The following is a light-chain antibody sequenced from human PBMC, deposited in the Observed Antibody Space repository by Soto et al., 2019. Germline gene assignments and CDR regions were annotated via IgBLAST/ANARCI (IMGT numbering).Light chain of an antibody. Sequence: QSALTQPASVSGSPGQSITITCTETSGDVGSYNLVSWYQQHPGKAPKLMIYEGSKRPSGVSNRFSGSKSGNTASLTISGLQAEDEADYYCCSYAGSSTSVVFGGGTKLTVL. CDR1: SGDVGSYNL. CDR2: EGS. V-gene: IGLV2-23*01. J-gene: IGLJ2*01. CDR3: CSYAGSSTSVV.